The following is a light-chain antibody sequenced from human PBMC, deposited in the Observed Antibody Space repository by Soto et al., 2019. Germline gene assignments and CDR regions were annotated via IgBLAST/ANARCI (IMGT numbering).Light chain of an antibody. J-gene: IGKJ1*01. V-gene: IGKV3-15*01. CDR1: QSVSIH. CDR2: GAS. Sequence: EIVLTQSPATLSLSPGESATLSCRASQSVSIHLGWFQQKPGQAPRLLIYGASNRATGVPARFSGSVSGTEFTLTISSLRSEDSAVYYCQQYSSWLWTFGQGTKVDIK. CDR3: QQYSSWLWT.